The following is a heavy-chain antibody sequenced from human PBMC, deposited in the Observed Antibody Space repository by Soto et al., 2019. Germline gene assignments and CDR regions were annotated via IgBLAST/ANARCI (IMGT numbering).Heavy chain of an antibody. D-gene: IGHD2-8*01. CDR2: ISGSGGST. CDR1: GFTFSSYA. V-gene: IGHV3-23*01. CDR3: AKVEPSIVLMVYYYYYMDV. J-gene: IGHJ6*03. Sequence: GGSLRLSCAASGFTFSSYAMSWVRQAPGKGLEWVSAISGSGGSTYYADSVKGRFTISRDNSKNTLYLQMNSLRAEDTAVYYCAKVEPSIVLMVYYYYYMDVWGKGTTVTVSS.